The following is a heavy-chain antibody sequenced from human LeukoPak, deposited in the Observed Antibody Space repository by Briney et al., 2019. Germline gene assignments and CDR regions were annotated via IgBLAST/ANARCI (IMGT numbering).Heavy chain of an antibody. D-gene: IGHD3-10*01. J-gene: IGHJ3*01. V-gene: IGHV1-3*01. CDR2: INAGTGNT. Sequence: ASVKVSCKASGYIFTGYAMHWVRQAPGQSLEWMGWINAGTGNTGYSQKFQGRVTITRDTSATTVYMYLGSLRSEDTAMYYCTRDISTVILWFGEPHAFDLWGQGTMVTVSS. CDR3: TRDISTVILWFGEPHAFDL. CDR1: GYIFTGYA.